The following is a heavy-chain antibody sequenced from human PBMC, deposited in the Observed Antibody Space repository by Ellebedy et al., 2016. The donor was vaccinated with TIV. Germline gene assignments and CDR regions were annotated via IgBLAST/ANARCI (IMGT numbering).Heavy chain of an antibody. CDR1: GDSLNTYY. D-gene: IGHD4-11*01. V-gene: IGHV4-4*07. CDR2: VFYSGST. CDR3: ATGRDYSKHDY. Sequence: SETLSLXXTVSGDSLNTYYWNWIRQPAGKGLEWIGRVFYSGSTNYNPSLKSRVTMSIDTSKNQFSLRLTSLTAADTAVYYCATGRDYSKHDYWGQGTLVTVSS. J-gene: IGHJ4*02.